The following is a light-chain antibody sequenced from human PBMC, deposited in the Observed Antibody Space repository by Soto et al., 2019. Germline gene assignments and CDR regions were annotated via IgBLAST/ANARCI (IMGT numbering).Light chain of an antibody. Sequence: QSVLTQPPSVSAAPGQKVTISCSGSNSNIGDNDVSWYHQLPGTAPKLIIHGNNKRPSGIPDRFSGSKSGTSATLVISGLQTGDDDDYYCAAWDSSLYTGVFGGGTKVTVL. CDR1: NSNIGDND. CDR3: AAWDSSLYTGV. V-gene: IGLV1-51*01. CDR2: GNN. J-gene: IGLJ3*02.